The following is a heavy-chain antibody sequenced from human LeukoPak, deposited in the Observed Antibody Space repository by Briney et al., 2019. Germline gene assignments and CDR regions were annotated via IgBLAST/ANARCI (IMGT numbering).Heavy chain of an antibody. Sequence: SETLSLTCTVSGGSISSSSYYWGWIRQPPGKGLEWIGSIYYSGSTYYNPSLKSRVTISVDTSKNQFSLKLSSVTAADTAVYYCARVWDGSGSYYYYYGMDVWGQGTTVTVSS. V-gene: IGHV4-39*07. CDR3: ARVWDGSGSYYYYYGMDV. D-gene: IGHD3-10*01. J-gene: IGHJ6*02. CDR1: GGSISSSSYY. CDR2: IYYSGST.